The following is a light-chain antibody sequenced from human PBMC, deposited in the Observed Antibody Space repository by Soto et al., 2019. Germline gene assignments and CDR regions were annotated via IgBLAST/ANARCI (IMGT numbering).Light chain of an antibody. CDR1: LSIFYSSNNKSY. CDR2: WAS. Sequence: DIVMTQSPDSLAVSLGERATINCKSSLSIFYSSNNKSYLGWYQKKPGQPPKLLIYWASTRESGVPDRFSGSGSGKDFTLTISSLQAEDVAVYYCHQFYNFPQTFGRGTKVDIK. V-gene: IGKV4-1*01. CDR3: HQFYNFPQT. J-gene: IGKJ1*01.